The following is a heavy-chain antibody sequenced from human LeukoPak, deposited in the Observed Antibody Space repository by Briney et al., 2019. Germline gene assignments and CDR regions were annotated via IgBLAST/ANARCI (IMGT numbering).Heavy chain of an antibody. V-gene: IGHV4-59*01. D-gene: IGHD3-3*01. CDR1: GGSISTYY. CDR3: ARSYRRVDFDY. CDR2: IHYSGST. Sequence: PSETLSLTCTVSGGSISTYYWSWIRQPPGKGLDWIAYIHYSGSTNYNPSLKSRVTISVDTSKNQFSLKLSSVTAADTAVYYCARSYRRVDFDYWGQGTLVTVSS. J-gene: IGHJ4*02.